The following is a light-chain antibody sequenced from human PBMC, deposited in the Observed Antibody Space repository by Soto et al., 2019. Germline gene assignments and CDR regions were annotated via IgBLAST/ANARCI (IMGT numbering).Light chain of an antibody. J-gene: IGKJ5*01. Sequence: DIVLTPSPDSLSVSLGARATINCKSSQSVLYSSNNKNYLAWYQQKPGQPPKLLIYWASTRESGVPDRFSGSGSGTDFTLTISSLQAEDVAVYYCQQYYSTLITFGQGTRLEIK. CDR3: QQYYSTLIT. CDR1: QSVLYSSNNKNY. V-gene: IGKV4-1*01. CDR2: WAS.